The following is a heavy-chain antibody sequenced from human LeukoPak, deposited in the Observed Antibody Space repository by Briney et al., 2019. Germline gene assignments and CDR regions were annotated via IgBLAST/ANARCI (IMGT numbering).Heavy chain of an antibody. Sequence: GGSLRLSCAASGFTFSNYWMHWARHAPGKGLLWVSRINSDGSSTNYADSVKGRITISRDNAKNTLYLKMNSLRAEDTAVYYCARGLSGYASSLGYWGQGTLVTVSS. D-gene: IGHD6-6*01. CDR1: GFTFSNYW. J-gene: IGHJ4*02. V-gene: IGHV3-74*01. CDR2: INSDGSST. CDR3: ARGLSGYASSLGY.